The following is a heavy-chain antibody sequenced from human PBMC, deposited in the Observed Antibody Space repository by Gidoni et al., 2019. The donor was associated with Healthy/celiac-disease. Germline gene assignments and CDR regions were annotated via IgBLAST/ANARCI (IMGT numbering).Heavy chain of an antibody. Sequence: EVQLVESGGGLVKPGGSLRLSCAASGFTFSSYSMNWVRQAPGKGLEWVSSISSSSSYIYYADSVKGRFTISRDNAKNSLYLQMNSLRAEDTAVYYCARDMKYSGSYLDYWGQGTLVTVSS. D-gene: IGHD1-26*01. J-gene: IGHJ4*02. V-gene: IGHV3-21*01. CDR1: GFTFSSYS. CDR3: ARDMKYSGSYLDY. CDR2: ISSSSSYI.